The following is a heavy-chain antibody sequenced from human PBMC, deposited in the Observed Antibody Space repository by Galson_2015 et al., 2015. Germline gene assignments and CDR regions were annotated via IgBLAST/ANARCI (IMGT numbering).Heavy chain of an antibody. J-gene: IGHJ1*01. V-gene: IGHV3-15*01. D-gene: IGHD3-10*01. CDR1: GFTFANAW. Sequence: LRLSCAASGFTFANAWLNWVRRAPGKGLEWVSHIKGKTHGGTTDYAAPVKGRFTISRDDSKNTLYLQMNSLNTEDTAVYYCTTGGSGAWFSRVPAYPYYFHHSGQGTLITVAS. CDR2: IKGKTHGGTT. CDR3: TTGGSGAWFSRVPAYPYYFHH.